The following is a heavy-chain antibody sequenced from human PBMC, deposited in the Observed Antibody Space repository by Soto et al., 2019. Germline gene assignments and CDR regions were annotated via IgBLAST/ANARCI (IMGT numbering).Heavy chain of an antibody. CDR3: ARGSCSGGSCYGMAV. D-gene: IGHD2-15*01. J-gene: IGHJ6*02. Sequence: QVQLVQSGPEVKQPGASVKISCKASGYTFTNYYIHWVRQAPGQGLEWVGLSNPNGDRPTYAERFQGRITMTRDPDTPTVSMEVRSLRSEDSAVYYCARGSCSGGSCYGMAVWGQGTAVTVSS. CDR2: SNPNGDRP. V-gene: IGHV1-46*01. CDR1: GYTFTNYY.